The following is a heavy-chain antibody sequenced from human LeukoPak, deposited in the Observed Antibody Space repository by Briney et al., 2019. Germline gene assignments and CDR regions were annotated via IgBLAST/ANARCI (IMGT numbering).Heavy chain of an antibody. CDR3: ARIGTGYCSGGSCYSIGMDV. V-gene: IGHV3-23*01. Sequence: GGSLRLSCAASGLTFSSYTMSWVRQAPGKGLEWVSAISAGGGNTYYADSVKGRFTISRDNSNNTLYLQMNSLRAEDTAVYYCARIGTGYCSGGSCYSIGMDVWGQGTTVIVSS. CDR1: GLTFSSYT. CDR2: ISAGGGNT. D-gene: IGHD2-15*01. J-gene: IGHJ6*02.